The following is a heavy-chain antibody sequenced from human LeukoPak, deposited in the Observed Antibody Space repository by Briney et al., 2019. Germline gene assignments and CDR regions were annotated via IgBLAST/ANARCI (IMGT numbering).Heavy chain of an antibody. CDR1: GGAIDNYY. Sequence: PSETLSLTCSVSGGAIDNYYWSWIRQPPGKGLEWIGYIYHSGSTYYNPSLKSRVTISVDRSKNQFSLKLSSVTAADTAVYYCARGHLLWFGGYPYYFDYWGQGTLVTVSS. J-gene: IGHJ4*02. V-gene: IGHV4-30-2*01. CDR2: IYHSGST. CDR3: ARGHLLWFGGYPYYFDY. D-gene: IGHD3-10*01.